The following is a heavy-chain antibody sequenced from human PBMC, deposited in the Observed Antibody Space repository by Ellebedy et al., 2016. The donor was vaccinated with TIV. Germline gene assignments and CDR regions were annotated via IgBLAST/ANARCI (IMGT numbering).Heavy chain of an antibody. D-gene: IGHD6-19*01. J-gene: IGHJ3*02. Sequence: SETLSLTXTVSGGSISSDNYFWRWILQSPANGLEWIASIHYSGRAYYNPSLKSRVTISVDTSKNQFSMKLSSVTAADTAVYYCAREVNTVADSDAFDIWGQGTMVTVSS. CDR3: AREVNTVADSDAFDI. CDR1: GGSISSDNYF. CDR2: IHYSGRA. V-gene: IGHV4-30-4*01.